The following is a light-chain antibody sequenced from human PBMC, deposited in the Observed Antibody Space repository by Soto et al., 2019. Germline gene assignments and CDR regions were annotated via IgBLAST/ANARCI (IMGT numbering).Light chain of an antibody. CDR2: GAT. CDR3: QQSNDWPLT. V-gene: IGKV3-15*01. CDR1: QSVSIL. Sequence: EIVMTQPPSALSVPTGERATLSCRASQSVSILLAWYQQKPGQAPRLLIHGATTRATGIPARFSGSGSGTEFTLTISSLQSEDSAVYYCQQSNDWPLTFGGGTKVDIK. J-gene: IGKJ4*01.